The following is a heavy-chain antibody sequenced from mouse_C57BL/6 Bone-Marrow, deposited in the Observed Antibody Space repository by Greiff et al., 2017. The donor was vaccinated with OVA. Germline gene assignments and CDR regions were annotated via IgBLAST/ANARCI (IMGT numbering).Heavy chain of an antibody. CDR2: INPSNGGT. D-gene: IGHD2-4*01. V-gene: IGHV1-53*01. J-gene: IGHJ1*03. Sequence: QVQLQQPGTELVKPGASVTLSCKASGYTFTSYWMHWVKQRPGQGLEWIGNINPSNGGTNYNEKFKSKATLTVDKSSSTAYMELSSLTSEDSVVYYCARGAYYDYEGWYFDVWGTGTTVTVSS. CDR3: ARGAYYDYEGWYFDV. CDR1: GYTFTSYW.